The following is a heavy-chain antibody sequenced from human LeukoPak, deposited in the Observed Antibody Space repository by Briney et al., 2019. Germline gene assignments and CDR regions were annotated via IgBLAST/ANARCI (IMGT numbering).Heavy chain of an antibody. J-gene: IGHJ4*02. D-gene: IGHD6-19*01. V-gene: IGHV3-23*01. Sequence: GGSLRLSCAASGFTFSNYVMSWVRQAPGKGLEWVSGISGSDDSTYYADSVKGRFTISRDNSKNTLYLQMNSLRVEDTAAYYCAKVRAPSGWFNSDYWGQGTLVTVS. CDR2: ISGSDDST. CDR3: AKVRAPSGWFNSDY. CDR1: GFTFSNYV.